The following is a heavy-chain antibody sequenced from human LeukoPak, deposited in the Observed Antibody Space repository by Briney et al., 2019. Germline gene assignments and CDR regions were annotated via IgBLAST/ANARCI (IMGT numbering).Heavy chain of an antibody. J-gene: IGHJ2*01. CDR3: ARGRRIAVARYFDL. V-gene: IGHV4-34*01. D-gene: IGHD6-19*01. Sequence: PSETLSLTCAVYVESFSGSYWSWIRQPPGKGLEWIGEINHGGSTNYNPSLKSRVTLSVDTSKNQFSLRLTSVTAADTAVYYCARGRRIAVARYFDLWGRGTLVTVSS. CDR2: INHGGST. CDR1: VESFSGSY.